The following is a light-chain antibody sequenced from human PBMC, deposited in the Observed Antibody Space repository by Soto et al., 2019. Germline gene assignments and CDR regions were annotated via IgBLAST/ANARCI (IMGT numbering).Light chain of an antibody. CDR2: DVS. CDR1: SSDVGGFNF. J-gene: IGLJ2*01. V-gene: IGLV2-14*03. CDR3: SSYTSSSTVV. Sequence: QSALTQPATVSGSPGQSITISCTGTSSDVGGFNFVSWYQHHPDKAPKLMIYDVSNRPSGVSNRFSGSKSGNTASLTISGLQPEDEADYYCSSYTSSSTVVFGGGTKLTVL.